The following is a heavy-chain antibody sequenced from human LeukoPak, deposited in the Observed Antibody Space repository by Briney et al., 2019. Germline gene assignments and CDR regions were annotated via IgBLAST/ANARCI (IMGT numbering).Heavy chain of an antibody. J-gene: IGHJ4*02. V-gene: IGHV3-66*02. D-gene: IGHD2/OR15-2a*01. CDR3: ARDPGGPLSRQFHY. CDR1: GFTVSSNY. CDR2: TYSGGST. Sequence: GGSLRLSCAASGFTVSSNYMSWVRQAPGKGLEWVSITYSGGSTYYAASVKGRFTISRDNSKNTLYLQMNSLRAEDTAVYYCARDPGGPLSRQFHYWGQGTLVTVSS.